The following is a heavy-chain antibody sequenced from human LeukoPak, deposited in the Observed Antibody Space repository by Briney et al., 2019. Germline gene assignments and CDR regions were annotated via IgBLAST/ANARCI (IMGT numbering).Heavy chain of an antibody. V-gene: IGHV3-23*01. CDR2: ISGSGGST. Sequence: GGSLRLSCAASGFTFSSYAMSWVRQAPGKGLEWVSTISGSGGSTYYADSVKGRFTISRDNSKNTLYLQMNSLRAEDTAVYYCARVGALSSSWLLYWGQGILVTVSS. D-gene: IGHD6-13*01. CDR3: ARVGALSSSWLLY. CDR1: GFTFSSYA. J-gene: IGHJ4*02.